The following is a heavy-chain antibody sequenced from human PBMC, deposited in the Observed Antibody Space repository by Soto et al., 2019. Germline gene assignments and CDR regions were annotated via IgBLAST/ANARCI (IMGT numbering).Heavy chain of an antibody. CDR1: GYSFTSYW. V-gene: IGHV5-51*01. CDR2: IYPGDSDT. D-gene: IGHD2-2*01. CDR3: ARRGKYCSSTSCSTGYYYGMDV. J-gene: IGHJ6*02. Sequence: GESLKISCKGSGYSFTSYWIGWARQMPGKGLEWMGIIYPGDSDTRYSPSFQGQVTISADKSISTTYLQWSSLKASDTAMYYCARRGKYCSSTSCSTGYYYGMDVWGQGTTVTVSS.